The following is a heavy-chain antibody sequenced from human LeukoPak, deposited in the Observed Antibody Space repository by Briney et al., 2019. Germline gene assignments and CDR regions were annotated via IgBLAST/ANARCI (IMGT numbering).Heavy chain of an antibody. V-gene: IGHV3-30*02. CDR2: IRYDGSNK. J-gene: IGHJ4*02. CDR3: AKGNRELLWFGELFVY. CDR1: GFTFSTYG. Sequence: GRSLRLSCAASGFTFSTYGMHWVRQAPGKGLEWVAFIRYDGSNKYYADSVKGRFTISRDNSKNTLYLQMNSLRAEDTAVYYCAKGNRELLWFGELFVYWGQGTLVTVSS. D-gene: IGHD3-10*01.